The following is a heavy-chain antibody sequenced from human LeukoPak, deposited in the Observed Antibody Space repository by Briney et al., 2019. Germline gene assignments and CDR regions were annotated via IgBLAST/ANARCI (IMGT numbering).Heavy chain of an antibody. D-gene: IGHD3-22*01. CDR3: AKDRSGGYSFDY. CDR2: IRFDGSNK. J-gene: IGHJ4*02. V-gene: IGHV3-30*02. Sequence: GGSLRLSCAASGFTFSTYGMHWVCQAPGKGLECVAFIRFDGSNKYYADSMRGRFTISRDNSKNTLYLQMNGLRAEDTAVYYCAKDRSGGYSFDYWGQGTLVTVSS. CDR1: GFTFSTYG.